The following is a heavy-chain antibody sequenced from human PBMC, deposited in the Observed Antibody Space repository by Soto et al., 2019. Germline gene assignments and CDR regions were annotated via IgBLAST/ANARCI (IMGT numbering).Heavy chain of an antibody. D-gene: IGHD2-15*01. V-gene: IGHV3-30-3*01. CDR1: GFTFSSYA. J-gene: IGHJ4*02. CDR3: ARDLTEAVVVAATPVY. CDR2: ISYDGSNK. Sequence: GGSLRLSCPASGFTFSSYAMHWVRQAPGKGLEWVAVISYDGSNKYYADSVKGRFTISRDNSKNTLYLQMNSLRAEDTAVYYCARDLTEAVVVAATPVYWGQGTLVTVSS.